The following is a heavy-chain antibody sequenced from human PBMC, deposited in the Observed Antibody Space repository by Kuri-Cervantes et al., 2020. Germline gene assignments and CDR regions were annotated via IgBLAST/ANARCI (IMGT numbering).Heavy chain of an antibody. CDR3: ARNYGYDY. V-gene: IGHV3-23*01. D-gene: IGHD3-10*01. J-gene: IGHJ4*02. CDR1: GFTFSSYA. CDR2: ISGSGGST. Sequence: LSLTCAASGFTFSSYAMSWVRQAPGKGLEWVSAISGSGGSTYYADSVKGRFTISRDNAKNSLYLQMNSLRAEDTAVYYCARNYGYDYWGQGTLVTVSS.